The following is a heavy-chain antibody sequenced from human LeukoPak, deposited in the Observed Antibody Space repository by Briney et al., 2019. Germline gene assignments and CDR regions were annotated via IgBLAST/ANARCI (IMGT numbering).Heavy chain of an antibody. D-gene: IGHD1-1*01. CDR1: GFTFRNYA. CDR3: ARATGTTLYYYYGMDV. V-gene: IGHV3-30*04. J-gene: IGHJ6*02. CDR2: ISHDGKNE. Sequence: PGGSLRLSCAVSGFTFRNYAMYWVRQAPGKGLEWVALISHDGKNENYGDSVTGRFIISRDNSENTLYLQMNSLTTEDTAVYYCARATGTTLYYYYGMDVWGQGTTVTVSS.